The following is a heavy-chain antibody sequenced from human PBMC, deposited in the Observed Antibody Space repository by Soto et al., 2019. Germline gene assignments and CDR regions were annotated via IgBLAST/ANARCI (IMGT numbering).Heavy chain of an antibody. D-gene: IGHD1-26*01. V-gene: IGHV3-33*01. CDR1: GFTFSSYG. CDR3: VRSSGSHGPGYFPN. Sequence: QVQLVESGGGVVQPGRSLRLSCAASGFTFSSYGMHWVRQAPGKGLEWVSLIWYDGTNRYYADSVKGRFTISRDNSKNTLYLQMNSLRDEARAVYYCVRSSGSHGPGYFPNWGQGTLVTVSS. J-gene: IGHJ1*01. CDR2: IWYDGTNR.